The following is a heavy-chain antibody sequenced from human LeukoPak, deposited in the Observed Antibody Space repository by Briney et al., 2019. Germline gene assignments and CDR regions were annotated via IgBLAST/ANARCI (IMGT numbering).Heavy chain of an antibody. CDR1: GDSISAYY. Sequence: SETLSLTCNVSGDSISAYYWSWLRQPPGKGQEWIGHIRYTGNTNIGNTNYNPSLKSRVTILVDTSKNQFSLSLTSLTAADTAVYYCARGGGPTVTTANLAYWGQGTLVTVSS. CDR3: ARGGGPTVTTANLAY. D-gene: IGHD4-17*01. J-gene: IGHJ4*02. CDR2: IRYTGNT. V-gene: IGHV4-59*01.